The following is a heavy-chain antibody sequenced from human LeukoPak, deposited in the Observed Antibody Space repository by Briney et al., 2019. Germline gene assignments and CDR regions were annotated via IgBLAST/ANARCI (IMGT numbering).Heavy chain of an antibody. J-gene: IGHJ4*02. V-gene: IGHV3-9*01. Sequence: GRSLRLSCAASGFTFGDYAMHWVRQAPGKGLEWVSGISWNSGSIAYADSVKGRFTISRDNAKNSLYLQMNSLRAEDTALYYCAKSEGYCSSTSCYNVLQYWGQGTLVTVSS. CDR1: GFTFGDYA. D-gene: IGHD2-2*02. CDR3: AKSEGYCSSTSCYNVLQY. CDR2: ISWNSGSI.